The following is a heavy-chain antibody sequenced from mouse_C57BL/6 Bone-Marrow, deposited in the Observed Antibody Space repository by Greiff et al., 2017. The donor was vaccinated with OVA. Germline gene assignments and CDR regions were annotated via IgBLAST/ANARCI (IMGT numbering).Heavy chain of an antibody. V-gene: IGHV3-6*01. CDR1: GYSITSGYY. Sequence: EVKLMESGPGLVKPSQSLSLTCSVTGYSITSGYYWNWIRQFPGNKLEWMGYISYDGSNNYNPSLKNRISITRDTSKNQFFLKLNSVTTEDTATYYCAYYDGSSYRFAYWGQGTLVTVSA. CDR2: ISYDGSN. D-gene: IGHD1-1*01. J-gene: IGHJ3*01. CDR3: AYYDGSSYRFAY.